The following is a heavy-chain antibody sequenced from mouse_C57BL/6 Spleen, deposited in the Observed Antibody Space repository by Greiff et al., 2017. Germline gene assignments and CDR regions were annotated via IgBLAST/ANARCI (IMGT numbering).Heavy chain of an antibody. CDR1: GFTFSDYG. Sequence: EVQLVESGGGLVKPGGSLKLSCAASGFTFSDYGMHWVRQAPEKGLELVAYISSGSSTIDYADTVKGRFTISRDNAKNTLFLPMTSLTSEDTAMYYCSRDYGSSSHFGYWGQGTTLTVSS. CDR2: ISSGSSTI. D-gene: IGHD1-1*01. V-gene: IGHV5-17*01. J-gene: IGHJ2*01. CDR3: SRDYGSSSHFGY.